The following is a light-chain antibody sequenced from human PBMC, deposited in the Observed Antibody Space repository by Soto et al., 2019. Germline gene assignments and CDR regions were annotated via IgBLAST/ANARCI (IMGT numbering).Light chain of an antibody. Sequence: EVVLTQSPVTLSLSPGERATLSCRASQSISFYLTWYQHKPGQAPRLLIYDASNRATGIPARFSGSGYGTDFTLTISSLEPEDFAVYYCQQRSNWPTFGQGTRLEIK. CDR2: DAS. J-gene: IGKJ5*01. CDR3: QQRSNWPT. V-gene: IGKV3-11*01. CDR1: QSISFY.